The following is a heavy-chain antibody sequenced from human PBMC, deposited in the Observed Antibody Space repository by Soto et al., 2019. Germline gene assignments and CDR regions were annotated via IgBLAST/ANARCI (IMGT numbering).Heavy chain of an antibody. J-gene: IGHJ6*02. CDR1: VFTFVSYA. D-gene: IGHD3-9*01. V-gene: IGHV3-23*01. CDR2: ISGSGGST. Sequence: PVGSLRRSCSSSVFTFVSYAVSLVRQAPGKWLEWVSSISGSGGSTYYADSVKVRFTISRDNSKNTVYLQMSSLRTEDTAVYYCARPGSGYDVLNGSYFSYPQKVDVWGQGTPVTVSS. CDR3: ARPGSGYDVLNGSYFSYPQKVDV.